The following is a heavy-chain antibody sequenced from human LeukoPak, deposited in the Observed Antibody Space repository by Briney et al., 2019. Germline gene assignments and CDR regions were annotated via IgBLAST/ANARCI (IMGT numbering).Heavy chain of an antibody. CDR3: ARVRLTGVIDY. J-gene: IGHJ4*02. V-gene: IGHV4-61*02. D-gene: IGHD7-27*01. CDR2: IYISVST. CDR1: GGSISSGSYY. Sequence: SQTLSLTCTVSGGSISSGSYYWSWIRQPAGKGLGWIGRIYISVSTNYNPSLKSRATISVDTSKNQFSLKLSSVTAADTAVYYCARVRLTGVIDYWGQGTLVTVSS.